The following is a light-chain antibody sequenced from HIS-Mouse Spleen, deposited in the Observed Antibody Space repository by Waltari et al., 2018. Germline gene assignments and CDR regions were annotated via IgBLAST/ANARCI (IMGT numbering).Light chain of an antibody. J-gene: IGLJ2*01. CDR1: SSDVGSYNL. CDR2: EGS. V-gene: IGLV2-23*01. Sequence: QSALTQPASVSGSPGQSITISCTGTSSDVGSYNLVSWYQQHPGKAPKLMIYEGSKRPSGVSNRVSGSKSGNTASLTISGLQAEDEADYYCCSYAGSSPYVVFGGGTKLTVL. CDR3: CSYAGSSPYVV.